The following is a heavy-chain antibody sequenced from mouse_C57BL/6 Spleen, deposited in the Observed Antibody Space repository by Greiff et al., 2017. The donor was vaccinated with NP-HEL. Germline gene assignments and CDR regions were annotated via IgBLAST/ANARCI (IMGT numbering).Heavy chain of an antibody. V-gene: IGHV2-9-1*01. CDR2: IWTGGGT. D-gene: IGHD3-2*02. CDR1: GFSLTSYA. J-gene: IGHJ4*01. CDR3: ARNQGCPMYYAMDY. Sequence: VKLVESGPGLVAPSQSLSITCTVSGFSLTSYAISWVRQPPGKGLEWLGVIWTGGGTNYNSALKSRLSISKDNSKSQVVLKMNSLQTDDTARYYCARNQGCPMYYAMDYGGQGTSVTVSS.